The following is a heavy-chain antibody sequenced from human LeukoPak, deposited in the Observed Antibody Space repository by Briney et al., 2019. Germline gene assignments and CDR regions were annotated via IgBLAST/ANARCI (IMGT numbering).Heavy chain of an antibody. V-gene: IGHV3-21*01. J-gene: IGHJ3*01. CDR2: ISSSSSYI. D-gene: IGHD1-26*01. Sequence: GGSLRLSCAASGFTSSSYSMNWVRQAPGKGLEWVSSISSSSSYIYYADSVKGRFTISRDNAKNSLYLQMNSLRAEDTAVYYCVRDKGGRSGAIYYDAFDVWGQGTMVTVSS. CDR3: VRDKGGRSGAIYYDAFDV. CDR1: GFTSSSYS.